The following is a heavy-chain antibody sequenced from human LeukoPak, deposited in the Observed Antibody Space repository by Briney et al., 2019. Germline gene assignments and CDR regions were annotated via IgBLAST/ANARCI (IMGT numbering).Heavy chain of an antibody. CDR2: ITLIRTYI. J-gene: IGHJ4*02. D-gene: IGHD1-26*01. V-gene: IGHV3-21*01. CDR1: GFILSDYN. Sequence: GGSLRLSCAASGFILSDYNMNWVRQAPGKGLDWFSFITLIRTYITYADPVKARFTISRNNAKNSLYLQMNSVRAEDTAVYYCTRDLSATARAYDYWGQGTLVTVSS. CDR3: TRDLSATARAYDY.